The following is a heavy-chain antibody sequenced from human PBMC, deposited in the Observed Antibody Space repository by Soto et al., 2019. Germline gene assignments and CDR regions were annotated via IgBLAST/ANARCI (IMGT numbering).Heavy chain of an antibody. CDR2: ISYDGSNK. CDR1: GFTFSSYA. Sequence: GGSLRLSCAASGFTFSSYAMHWVRQAPGKGLEWVAVISYDGSNKYYADSVKGRFTISRDNSKNTLYLQMNSLRAEDTAVYYCARVLKYYDILTGNRYYFDYWGQGTLVTVSS. D-gene: IGHD3-9*01. CDR3: ARVLKYYDILTGNRYYFDY. V-gene: IGHV3-30-3*01. J-gene: IGHJ4*02.